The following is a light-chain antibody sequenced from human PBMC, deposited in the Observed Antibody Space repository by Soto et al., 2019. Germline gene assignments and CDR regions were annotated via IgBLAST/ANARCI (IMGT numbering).Light chain of an antibody. CDR3: CSYAGSNTYV. Sequence: QSALPQPASVSGSPGQSITISCTGTSSDVGDYNLVSWYQQYPDKAPKLIIYEVTKRPSGVSDRFSGSKSGNTASLTISGLQAEDEADYYCCSYAGSNTYVFGGGTKLTVL. CDR2: EVT. CDR1: SSDVGDYNL. V-gene: IGLV2-23*02. J-gene: IGLJ3*02.